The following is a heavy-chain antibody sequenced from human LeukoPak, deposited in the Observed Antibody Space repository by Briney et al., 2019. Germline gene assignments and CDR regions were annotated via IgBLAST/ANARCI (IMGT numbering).Heavy chain of an antibody. J-gene: IGHJ4*02. CDR2: INHSGGT. V-gene: IGHV4-34*01. Sequence: SETLSLTCAVYGGSFSGYYWSWIRQPPGKGLEWIGEINHSGGTNYNPSLKSRVTISVDTSKNQFSLKLSSVTAADTAVYYCARGYDILTGSLGFDYWGQGTLVTVSS. D-gene: IGHD3-9*01. CDR3: ARGYDILTGSLGFDY. CDR1: GGSFSGYY.